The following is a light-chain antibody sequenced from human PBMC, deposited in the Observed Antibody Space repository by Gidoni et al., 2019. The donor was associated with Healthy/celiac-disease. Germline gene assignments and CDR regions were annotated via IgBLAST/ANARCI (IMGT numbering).Light chain of an antibody. CDR2: KDS. V-gene: IGLV3-25*03. CDR1: ALPKQY. Sequence: SYELTQPPPVSVSPGQTARITCSGDALPKQYAYWYQQKPGQAPVLVIYKDSERPSGIPARFSGSSSGTTVTLTISGVQAEDEADYYCQSADSSGTYPVVFGGGTKLTVL. CDR3: QSADSSGTYPVV. J-gene: IGLJ2*01.